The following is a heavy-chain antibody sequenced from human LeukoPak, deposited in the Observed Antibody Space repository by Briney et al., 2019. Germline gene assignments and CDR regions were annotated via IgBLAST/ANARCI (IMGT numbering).Heavy chain of an antibody. D-gene: IGHD6-13*01. CDR3: TRRPYSSSWYYFDY. Sequence: PGKSLRLSCAASGFSFSSYGMHWVRQAPGKGLEWVAVISYDGSNKYYADSVKGRFTISRDNAKNSLYLQMSSLRVEDTAVYYCTRRPYSSSWYYFDYWGQGTLVTVSS. V-gene: IGHV3-30*03. J-gene: IGHJ4*02. CDR1: GFSFSSYG. CDR2: ISYDGSNK.